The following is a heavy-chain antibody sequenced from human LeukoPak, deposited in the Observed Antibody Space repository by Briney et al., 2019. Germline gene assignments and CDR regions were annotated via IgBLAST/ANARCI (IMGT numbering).Heavy chain of an antibody. CDR3: ARDYRDADAFDI. J-gene: IGHJ3*02. V-gene: IGHV4-61*02. D-gene: IGHD3-16*02. CDR1: GGSISTGTYY. Sequence: TSETLSLTRTVSGGSISTGTYYWSWIRQPAGKGLEWIGRIYTSGGTNYNPSLRSRVTISVDTSKNQFSLKLSSVTAADTAVYYCARDYRDADAFDIWGQGTMVTVSS. CDR2: IYTSGGT.